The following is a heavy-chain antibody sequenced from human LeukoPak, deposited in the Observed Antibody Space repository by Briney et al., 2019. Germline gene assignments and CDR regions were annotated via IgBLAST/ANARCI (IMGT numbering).Heavy chain of an antibody. J-gene: IGHJ4*02. CDR1: GDSVSSSSAA. V-gene: IGHV6-1*01. D-gene: IGHD3-10*01. Sequence: SQTLSLTCAISGDSVSSSSAAWNWIRQSPSRGLEWLGRTYYRSKWYNDYEVSVKSRITINPDTSKNQFSLQLNSVTPEDTAVYYCARAPDYYGSGSYYNHFDYWGQGTLVTVSS. CDR2: TYYRSKWYN. CDR3: ARAPDYYGSGSYYNHFDY.